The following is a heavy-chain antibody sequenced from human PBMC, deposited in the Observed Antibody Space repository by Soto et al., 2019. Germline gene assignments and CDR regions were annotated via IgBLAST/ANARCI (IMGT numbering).Heavy chain of an antibody. CDR3: ARDSLSGYSYGYENWFDP. D-gene: IGHD5-18*01. Sequence: ASVKVSCKASGYTFTSYGISWVRQAPGQGLEWMGWISAYNGNTNYAQKLQGRVTMTTDTSTSTAYMELRSLRSDDTAVYYYARDSLSGYSYGYENWFDPWGQGTLVTVSS. CDR2: ISAYNGNT. CDR1: GYTFTSYG. J-gene: IGHJ5*02. V-gene: IGHV1-18*01.